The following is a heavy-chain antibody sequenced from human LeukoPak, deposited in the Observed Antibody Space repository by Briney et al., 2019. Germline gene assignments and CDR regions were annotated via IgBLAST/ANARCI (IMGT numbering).Heavy chain of an antibody. CDR1: GGSVSGYY. Sequence: SETLSLTCVVSGGSVSGYYWGWIRQPPGRGLEWIGYVYYSGSTNYNPSFKSRITMSVDTSRNQFSLQLSSVTAADTAVYYCARIHRYCSGGACYVLDNWGQGTLVAVSS. J-gene: IGHJ4*02. CDR2: VYYSGST. D-gene: IGHD2-15*01. V-gene: IGHV4-59*02. CDR3: ARIHRYCSGGACYVLDN.